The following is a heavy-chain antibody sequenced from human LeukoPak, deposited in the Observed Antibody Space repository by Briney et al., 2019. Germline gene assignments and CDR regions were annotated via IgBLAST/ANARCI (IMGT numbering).Heavy chain of an antibody. D-gene: IGHD2-15*01. Sequence: SETLSLTCAVYGGSFSGYYWSWIRQPPGKGLEWIGEINHSGSTNYNPSLKSRVTISVDTSKNQFPLKLSSVTAADTAVYYCARRTRYCSGGSCYSYKTYYFDYWGQGTLVTVSS. CDR3: ARRTRYCSGGSCYSYKTYYFDY. CDR1: GGSFSGYY. V-gene: IGHV4-34*01. CDR2: INHSGST. J-gene: IGHJ4*02.